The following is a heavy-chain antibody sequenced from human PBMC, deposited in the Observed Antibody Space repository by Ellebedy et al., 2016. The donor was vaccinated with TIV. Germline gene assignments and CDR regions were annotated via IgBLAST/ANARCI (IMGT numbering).Heavy chain of an antibody. CDR3: AKGGRSNWYVDY. CDR1: GFTFSNYA. J-gene: IGHJ4*02. CDR2: ISNDGSTK. D-gene: IGHD6-13*01. V-gene: IGHV3-30-3*01. Sequence: GGSLRLSXTASGFTFSNYAMHWVRQAPGKGLEWITNISNDGSTKYYADSVKGRFTISRDNSKSTLYLQMSSLRAEDTAVYYCAKGGRSNWYVDYWGQGTLVTVSS.